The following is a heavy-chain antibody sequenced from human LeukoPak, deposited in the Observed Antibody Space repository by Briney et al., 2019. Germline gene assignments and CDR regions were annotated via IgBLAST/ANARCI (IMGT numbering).Heavy chain of an antibody. CDR2: ISGSGGST. CDR3: AKEYYYYDSSGYYRGGYFDY. CDR1: GFTFSSYA. J-gene: IGHJ4*02. D-gene: IGHD3-22*01. Sequence: GGSLRLSCAASGFTFSSYAMSWVRQAPGKGLEWVSAISGSGGSTYYADSVKGRFTISRDNSKNTLYLQMNSLRTEDTAVYYCAKEYYYYDSSGYYRGGYFDYWGQGTLVTVSS. V-gene: IGHV3-23*01.